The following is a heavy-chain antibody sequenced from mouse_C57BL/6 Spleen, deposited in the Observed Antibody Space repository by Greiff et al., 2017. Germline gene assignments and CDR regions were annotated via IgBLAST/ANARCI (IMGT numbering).Heavy chain of an antibody. J-gene: IGHJ3*01. D-gene: IGHD3-2*02. V-gene: IGHV14-4*01. CDR1: GFNIKDDY. CDR2: IVPENGDT. CDR3: TSVDSSGPWCAY. Sequence: EVKLQESGAELVRPGASVKLSCTASGFNIKDDYMHWVKQRPEQGLEWIGWIVPENGDTEYASKFQGKATITADTASNTAYLQLSSLTSEDTAVYYCTSVDSSGPWCAYWGQGTLVTVSA.